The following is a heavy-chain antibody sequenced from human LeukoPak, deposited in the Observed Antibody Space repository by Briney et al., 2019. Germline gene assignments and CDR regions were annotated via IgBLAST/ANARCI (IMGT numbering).Heavy chain of an antibody. Sequence: PGGSLRLSCAASGFTFSSYSMNWVRQAPGKGLEWVSSISSSSDYIYYADSVKGRFTISRDNAKNSLYLQMDSLRAEDTALYYCVRDLDWGAFDVWGQGTMVTVSS. CDR3: VRDLDWGAFDV. CDR2: ISSSSDYI. D-gene: IGHD3/OR15-3a*01. J-gene: IGHJ3*01. V-gene: IGHV3-21*04. CDR1: GFTFSSYS.